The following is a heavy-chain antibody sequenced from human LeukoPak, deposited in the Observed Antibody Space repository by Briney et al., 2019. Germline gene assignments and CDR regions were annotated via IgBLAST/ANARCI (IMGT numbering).Heavy chain of an antibody. J-gene: IGHJ5*02. Sequence: SETLSLTCTVSGGSISSNYWTCIRQPPGKGLEWVGYIYYSGTTNYNPSLKSRVTISVDTSKNQFSLKLTSVTAADTAVYYCARQSNWFDPWGQGTLVTVSS. V-gene: IGHV4-59*08. CDR2: IYYSGTT. CDR3: ARQSNWFDP. CDR1: GGSISSNY.